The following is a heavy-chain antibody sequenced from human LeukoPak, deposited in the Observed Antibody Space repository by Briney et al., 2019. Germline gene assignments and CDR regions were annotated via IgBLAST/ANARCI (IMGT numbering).Heavy chain of an antibody. J-gene: IGHJ6*02. Sequence: GGSLRLSCTVSGFIFSDSWMAWIRQAPGKGLEWVAIIEKNGSGKNYVDSVKGRFIISRDNSKNTLYLQMNSLRAEDTAVYYCAIHKDGMDVWGQGTTVTVSS. CDR2: IEKNGSGK. V-gene: IGHV3-7*01. CDR3: AIHKDGMDV. CDR1: GFIFSDSW.